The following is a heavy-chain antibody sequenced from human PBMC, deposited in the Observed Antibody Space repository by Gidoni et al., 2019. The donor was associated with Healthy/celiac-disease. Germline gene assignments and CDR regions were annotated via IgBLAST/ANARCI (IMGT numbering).Heavy chain of an antibody. J-gene: IGHJ4*02. D-gene: IGHD3-3*01. CDR1: GFPVSSNY. Sequence: EVQLVESGGGLIQPGGSLRLSCAASGFPVSSNYMSWVRQAPGKGLEWVSVIYSGGSTYYADSVKGRFTISRDNSKNTLYLQMNSLRAEDTAVYYCARDRMYYDFWSGYYTGSFDYWGQGTLVTVSS. CDR2: IYSGGST. CDR3: ARDRMYYDFWSGYYTGSFDY. V-gene: IGHV3-53*01.